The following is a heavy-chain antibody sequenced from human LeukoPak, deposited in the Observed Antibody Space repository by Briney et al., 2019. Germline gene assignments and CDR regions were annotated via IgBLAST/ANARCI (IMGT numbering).Heavy chain of an antibody. CDR2: IYYSGST. J-gene: IGHJ4*02. CDR3: ARTPYDYVWGSYRYGVDY. CDR1: GGSISSYY. V-gene: IGHV4-59*01. Sequence: SETLSLTCTVSGGSISSYYWSWIRQPPGKGLEWIGYIYYSGSTNYNPSLKSRVTISVDTSKNQFSLKLSSVTAADTAVYYCARTPYDYVWGSYRYGVDYWGQGTLVTVSS. D-gene: IGHD3-16*02.